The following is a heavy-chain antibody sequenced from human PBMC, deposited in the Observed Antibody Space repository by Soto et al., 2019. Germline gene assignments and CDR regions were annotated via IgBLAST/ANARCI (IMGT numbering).Heavy chain of an antibody. CDR2: IYYSGST. Sequence: SETLSLTCTVSGGSISRYYWNWIRQPPGKGLEWIGYIYYSGSTNYNPSLKSRVTISVDTSKNQFSLKLSSVTAADTAVYYCARDPGSGSYYGWFDPWGHGTLVTVS. V-gene: IGHV4-59*01. J-gene: IGHJ5*02. D-gene: IGHD3-10*01. CDR3: ARDPGSGSYYGWFDP. CDR1: GGSISRYY.